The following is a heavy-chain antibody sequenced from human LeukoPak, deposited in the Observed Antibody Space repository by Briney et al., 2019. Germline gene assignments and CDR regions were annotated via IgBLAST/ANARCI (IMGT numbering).Heavy chain of an antibody. CDR1: GGSFSGYY. CDR2: INHSGST. V-gene: IGHV4-34*01. Sequence: SETLSLTCAVYGGSFSGYYWSWIRQPPGKGLEWIGEINHSGSTNYNPSLKSRVTISVDTSKNQFSLKLSSVTAADTAVYYCATQSRGSGCLYYFDYWGQGTLVTVSS. D-gene: IGHD3-22*01. J-gene: IGHJ4*02. CDR3: ATQSRGSGCLYYFDY.